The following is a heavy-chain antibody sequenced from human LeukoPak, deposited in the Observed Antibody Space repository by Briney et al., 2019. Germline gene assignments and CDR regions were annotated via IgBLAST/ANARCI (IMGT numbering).Heavy chain of an antibody. J-gene: IGHJ4*02. D-gene: IGHD4-23*01. CDR2: ISYDGSNI. CDR3: AREDYGGVYFDY. Sequence: GGSLRLSCAASGFTFSRNAMHWVRQAPGKGLEWVAVISYDGSNIHYADSVKGRFTISRDNSKNTLYLQMNSLRAEDTAVYYCAREDYGGVYFDYWGQGTLVTVSS. CDR1: GFTFSRNA. V-gene: IGHV3-30-3*01.